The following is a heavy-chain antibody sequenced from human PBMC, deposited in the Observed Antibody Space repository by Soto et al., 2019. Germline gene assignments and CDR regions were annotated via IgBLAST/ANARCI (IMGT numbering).Heavy chain of an antibody. Sequence: QVQLVQSGAEVKRPGASVTVSCKASGYSFTNDDISWVRRATGQGLEWMGWMSPKTGNTGFAQKFQGRVTMTRNTSITTAYMELTSLRFDDTAVYYCTRWLGYSAGSDVWGQGTTVTVSS. CDR3: TRWLGYSAGSDV. D-gene: IGHD5-18*01. V-gene: IGHV1-8*02. CDR1: GYSFTNDD. CDR2: MSPKTGNT. J-gene: IGHJ6*02.